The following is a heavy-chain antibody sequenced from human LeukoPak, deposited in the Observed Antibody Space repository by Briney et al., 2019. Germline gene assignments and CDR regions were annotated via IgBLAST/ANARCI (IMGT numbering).Heavy chain of an antibody. CDR2: IWYDGSNK. CDR1: GFTFSSYG. D-gene: IGHD2-15*01. CDR3: ARDLGPYCSGGSCYSGSPDY. V-gene: IGHV3-33*01. J-gene: IGHJ4*02. Sequence: SGKSLRLSCAASGFTFSSYGMHWVRQAPGKGLEWVAVIWYDGSNKYYADSVKGRFTISRDNSKNTLYLQMNSLSAEDTAVYYCARDLGPYCSGGSCYSGSPDYWGQGTLVTVSS.